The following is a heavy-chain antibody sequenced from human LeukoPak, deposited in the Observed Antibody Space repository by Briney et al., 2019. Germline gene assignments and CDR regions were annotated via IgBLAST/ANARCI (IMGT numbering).Heavy chain of an antibody. D-gene: IGHD2-15*01. CDR1: GYTFNSYG. V-gene: IGHV1-18*04. CDR3: ARDWGVVVAATPFDY. Sequence: WASVKVSCKASGYTFNSYGISWVRQAPGQGLEWMGWISVYNGNTNYAQKLQGRVTMTTDTSTSTAYMELRSLRSDDTAVYYCARDWGVVVAATPFDYWGQGTLVTVSS. J-gene: IGHJ4*02. CDR2: ISVYNGNT.